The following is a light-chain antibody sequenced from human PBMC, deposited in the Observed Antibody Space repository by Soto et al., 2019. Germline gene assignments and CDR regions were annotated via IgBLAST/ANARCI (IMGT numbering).Light chain of an antibody. V-gene: IGLV2-14*01. CDR3: SSYSNSGTLDYV. Sequence: QSVLTQPASVSGSPGQSITISCTGTTSDIGGSTYVSWYQQLPGKAPKLMIYEVTNRPSGVSNRFSGSKSGNTASLTISGLLTEDEADYYCSSYSNSGTLDYVFGTGTKVTVL. CDR2: EVT. CDR1: TSDIGGSTY. J-gene: IGLJ1*01.